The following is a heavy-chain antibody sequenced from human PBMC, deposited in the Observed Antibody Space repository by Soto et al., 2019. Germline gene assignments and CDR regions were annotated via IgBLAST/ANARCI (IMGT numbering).Heavy chain of an antibody. CDR3: ARTDTSGTGTYYGMDV. Sequence: SETLSLTCTVSRGSISSSSYYWGWIRQPPGKGLEWIGSIYYSGSTYYNPSLKSRVTISVDTSKNQFSLKLSSVTAADTAVYYCARTDTSGTGTYYGMDVWGQGTTVTVSS. CDR2: IYYSGST. CDR1: RGSISSSSYY. D-gene: IGHD1-1*01. J-gene: IGHJ6*02. V-gene: IGHV4-39*01.